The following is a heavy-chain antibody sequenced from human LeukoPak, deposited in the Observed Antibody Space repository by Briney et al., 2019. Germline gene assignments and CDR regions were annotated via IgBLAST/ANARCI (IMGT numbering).Heavy chain of an antibody. V-gene: IGHV3-21*01. Sequence: TGGSLRLSCAASGFTFSSYSMNWVRQAPGKGLEWVSSINSSSSYIYYADSVKGRFTISRDNAKNSLYLQMNSLRADDTAVYYCPRDLERFYDAFDLWGPETMVTVSS. CDR1: GFTFSSYS. CDR3: PRDLERFYDAFDL. CDR2: INSSSSYI. J-gene: IGHJ3*01. D-gene: IGHD1-1*01.